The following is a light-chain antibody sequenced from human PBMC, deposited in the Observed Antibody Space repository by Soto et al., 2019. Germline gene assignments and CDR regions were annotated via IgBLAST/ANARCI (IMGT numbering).Light chain of an antibody. CDR3: NSYAGGLVL. CDR1: SSDVGGYYY. CDR2: DVN. Sequence: QSALTQPASVSGSPGQSITISCTGTSSDVGGYYYVSWYQQQLGKAPKLLIYDVNKRPSGVPPRFSGSKSANTASLTISGLQAADEADYYCNSYAGGLVLFGGGTKLTVL. J-gene: IGLJ2*01. V-gene: IGLV2-14*03.